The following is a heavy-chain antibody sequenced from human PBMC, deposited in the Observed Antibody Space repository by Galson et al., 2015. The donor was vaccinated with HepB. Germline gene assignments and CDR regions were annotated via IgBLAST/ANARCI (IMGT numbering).Heavy chain of an antibody. D-gene: IGHD2-21*01. V-gene: IGHV6-1*01. CDR2: TYYRSKWYN. Sequence: LRLSCAISGDSVSSNSVAWNWIRQSPSRGLEWLGKTYYRSKWYNEYALFVKSRVTINPDTSKDQFSLHLNSVTPEDSAVYYCAREGEAYCGTDCFSASYYYYYMDVWGRGTTVTVSS. J-gene: IGHJ6*03. CDR1: GDSVSSNSVA. CDR3: AREGEAYCGTDCFSASYYYYYMDV.